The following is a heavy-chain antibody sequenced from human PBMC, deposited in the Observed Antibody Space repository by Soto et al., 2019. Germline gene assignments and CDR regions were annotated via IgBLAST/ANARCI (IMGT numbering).Heavy chain of an antibody. CDR1: GGSISSYY. V-gene: IGHV4-59*12. J-gene: IGHJ6*02. CDR2: IYYSGST. Sequence: SETLSLTCTVSGGSISSYYWSWIRQPPGKGLEWIGYIYYSGSTNYNPSLKSRVTISVDTSKNQFSLKLSSVTAADTAVYYCARTYYYYYYGMDVWGLGTPVTVSS. CDR3: ARTYYYYYYGMDV.